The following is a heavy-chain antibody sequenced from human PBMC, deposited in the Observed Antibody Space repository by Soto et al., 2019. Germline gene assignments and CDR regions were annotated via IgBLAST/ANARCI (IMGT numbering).Heavy chain of an antibody. CDR3: ASRDYGDCGGFLDYYYGMDV. D-gene: IGHD4-17*01. Sequence: ASVKVSCKASGYTFTSYAMHWVRQAPGQRLEWMGWINAGNGNTKYSQKFQGRVTITRDTSASTAYMELSSLRSEDTAVYYCASRDYGDCGGFLDYYYGMDVWGQGTTVTVSS. V-gene: IGHV1-3*01. J-gene: IGHJ6*02. CDR1: GYTFTSYA. CDR2: INAGNGNT.